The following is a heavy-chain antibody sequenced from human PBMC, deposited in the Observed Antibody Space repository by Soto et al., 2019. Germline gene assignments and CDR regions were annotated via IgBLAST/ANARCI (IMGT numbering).Heavy chain of an antibody. V-gene: IGHV3-43*01. J-gene: IGHJ6*02. D-gene: IGHD3-3*01. CDR1: GFTFDDYT. CDR3: AKGPKYDFWSGPPPYYYGMDV. CDR2: ISWDGGST. Sequence: GGSLRLSCAASGFTFDDYTMHWVRQAPGKGLEWVSLISWDGGSTYYADSVKGRFTISRDNSKNSLYLQMNSLRTEDTALYYCAKGPKYDFWSGPPPYYYGMDVWGQGT.